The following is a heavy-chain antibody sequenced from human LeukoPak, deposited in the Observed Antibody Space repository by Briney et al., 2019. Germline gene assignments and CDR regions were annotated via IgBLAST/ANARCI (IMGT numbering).Heavy chain of an antibody. J-gene: IGHJ4*02. CDR1: GYSFTSYW. D-gene: IGHD2-21*02. CDR3: ARHPCGGDCYTRDYYFDY. CDR2: IYPGDSDT. Sequence: GESLKISCKGSGYSFTSYWIGWVRQMPGKGLEWMGIIYPGDSDTRYSPSFQGQVTISADKSISTAYLQWSSLRASDTAMYYCARHPCGGDCYTRDYYFDYWGQGTLVTVSS. V-gene: IGHV5-51*01.